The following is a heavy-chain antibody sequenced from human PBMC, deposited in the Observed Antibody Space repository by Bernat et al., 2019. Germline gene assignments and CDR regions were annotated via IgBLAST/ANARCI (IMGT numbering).Heavy chain of an antibody. Sequence: VQLVESGGGLVKPGGSLRLSCAASGFTFSSYAMHWVRQAPGKGLEWVAVISYDGSNKYYADSVKGRFTISRDNSKNTLYLQMNSLRAEDTAVYYCARTGNHRGTVTTTEDAFDIWGQGTMVTVSS. CDR2: ISYDGSNK. J-gene: IGHJ3*02. D-gene: IGHD4-17*01. V-gene: IGHV3-30-3*01. CDR3: ARTGNHRGTVTTTEDAFDI. CDR1: GFTFSSYA.